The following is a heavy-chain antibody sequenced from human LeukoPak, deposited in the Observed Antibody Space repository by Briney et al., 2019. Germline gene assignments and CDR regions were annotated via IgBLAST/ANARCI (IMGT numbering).Heavy chain of an antibody. CDR3: VFQLWLSGTFDY. V-gene: IGHV6-1*01. J-gene: IGHJ4*02. CDR1: GDSVSSNSAA. Sequence: SQTLSPTCAISGDSVSSNSAAWNWIRQSPSRGLEWLGRTYYRSKWYNDYAVSVKSRITINPDTSKNQFSLQLNSVTPEDTAVYYCVFQLWLSGTFDYWGQGTLVTVSS. D-gene: IGHD5-18*01. CDR2: TYYRSKWYN.